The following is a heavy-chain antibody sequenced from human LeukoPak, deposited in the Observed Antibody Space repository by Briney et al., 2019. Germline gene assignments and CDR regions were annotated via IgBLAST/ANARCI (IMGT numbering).Heavy chain of an antibody. CDR2: INQDGSEN. CDR1: GFTFSSYW. Sequence: GGSLRLSCAASGFTFSSYWMSWVRQAPGQGLEWVVNINQDGSENYYVDAVKGRFTISRANAKNSLYLQMDSLRADDTAVYYCARDIMWGSDYDYWGQGTLVTVSS. J-gene: IGHJ4*02. CDR3: ARDIMWGSDYDY. V-gene: IGHV3-7*01. D-gene: IGHD1-26*01.